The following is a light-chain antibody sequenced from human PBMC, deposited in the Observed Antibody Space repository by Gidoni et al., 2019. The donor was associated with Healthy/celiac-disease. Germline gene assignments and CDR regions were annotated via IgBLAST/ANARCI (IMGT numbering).Light chain of an antibody. J-gene: IGKJ2*04. Sequence: DIQMTQSPSSLSASVGERVTITCQASQDISNYLNWYQQKPGKAPKLLIYDASHLETGVPSRFSGSGSGTDFTFTISSLQPEDIATYYCQQYYTLCSFGQGTKLEIK. CDR1: QDISNY. CDR2: DAS. V-gene: IGKV1-33*01. CDR3: QQYYTLCS.